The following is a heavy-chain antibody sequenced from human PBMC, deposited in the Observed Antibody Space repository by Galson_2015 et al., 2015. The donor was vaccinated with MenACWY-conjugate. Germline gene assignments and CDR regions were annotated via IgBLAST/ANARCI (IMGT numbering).Heavy chain of an antibody. Sequence: QSGAEVKEPGESLKISCKGSGYTFTTYWIAWVRQMPGKGLEWMGIIYPGDSDTRYSPSFQGLVTISADKSITTAYLQWSSLKASDTAIYYCARHRDGYTNDYWGQGTLVTVSS. V-gene: IGHV5-51*01. J-gene: IGHJ4*02. D-gene: IGHD5-24*01. CDR3: ARHRDGYTNDY. CDR1: GYTFTTYW. CDR2: IYPGDSDT.